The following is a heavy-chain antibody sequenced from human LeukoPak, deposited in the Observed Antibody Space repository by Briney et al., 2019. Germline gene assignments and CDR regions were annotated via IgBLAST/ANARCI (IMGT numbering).Heavy chain of an antibody. CDR2: INAGNGNT. V-gene: IGHV1-3*01. CDR3: ARALAGAGDLDY. D-gene: IGHD3-10*01. CDR1: GYTFTSYA. Sequence: ASVKVSCKASGYTFTSYAMHWVRQAPGQRLEWMGWINAGNGNTKYSQKFQGRVTITRDTSASTAYMELSSLRSEDTAVYYCARALAGAGDLDYWGQGTLVTVSS. J-gene: IGHJ4*02.